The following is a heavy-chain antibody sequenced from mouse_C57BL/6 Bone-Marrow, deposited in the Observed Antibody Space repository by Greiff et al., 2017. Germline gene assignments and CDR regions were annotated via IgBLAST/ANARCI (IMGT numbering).Heavy chain of an antibody. V-gene: IGHV2-2*01. CDR2: IWSGGST. Sequence: VQLQQSGPGLVQPSQSLSITCTVSGFSLTSYGVHWVRQSPGKGLEWLGVIWSGGSTDYNAAFISRLSISKDNSKSQVFFKMNSLQADDTAIYYCASYDRDAMDYWGQGTSVTVSS. CDR1: GFSLTSYG. D-gene: IGHD2-14*01. J-gene: IGHJ4*01. CDR3: ASYDRDAMDY.